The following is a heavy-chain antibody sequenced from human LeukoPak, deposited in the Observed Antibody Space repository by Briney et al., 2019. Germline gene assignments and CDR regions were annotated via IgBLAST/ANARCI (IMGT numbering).Heavy chain of an antibody. V-gene: IGHV4-59*08. CDR1: GGSISSYY. CDR2: IYYSGST. J-gene: IGHJ4*02. D-gene: IGHD2-2*01. Sequence: SETLSLTCTVSGGSISSYYWSWIRQPPGKGLEWIGYIYYSGSTYYNPSLKSRVTISVDTSKNQFSLKLSSVTAADTAVYYCARHLRCSSTSCYYFDYWGQGTLVTVSS. CDR3: ARHLRCSSTSCYYFDY.